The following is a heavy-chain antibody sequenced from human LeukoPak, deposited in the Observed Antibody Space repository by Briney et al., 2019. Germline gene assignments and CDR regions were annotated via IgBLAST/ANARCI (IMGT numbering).Heavy chain of an antibody. V-gene: IGHV4-34*01. Sequence: PSETLSLTCTVSGGSISSYYWSWIRQPPGKGREWIGEINHSGSTNYNPSLKSRVTISVDTSKNQFSLKLSSVTAADTAVYYCARGKEQLYGAFDYWGQGTLVTVSS. CDR3: ARGKEQLYGAFDY. D-gene: IGHD6-6*01. J-gene: IGHJ4*02. CDR2: INHSGST. CDR1: GGSISSYY.